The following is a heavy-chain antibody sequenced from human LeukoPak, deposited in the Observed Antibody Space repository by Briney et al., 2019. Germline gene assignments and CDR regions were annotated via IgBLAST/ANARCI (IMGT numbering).Heavy chain of an antibody. Sequence: PSGTLSLTCTVSGGSISSVSYYWGWIRQPPGKGLEWIGSIHYSGTTYYNPSLKSRVTISVDTAKNQFSLRLSSVTAADTAVYYCARPDFHGSGYYYGPFDYWGQGTLVTVSS. V-gene: IGHV4-39*01. CDR1: GGSISSVSYY. J-gene: IGHJ4*02. CDR3: ARPDFHGSGYYYGPFDY. CDR2: IHYSGTT. D-gene: IGHD3-22*01.